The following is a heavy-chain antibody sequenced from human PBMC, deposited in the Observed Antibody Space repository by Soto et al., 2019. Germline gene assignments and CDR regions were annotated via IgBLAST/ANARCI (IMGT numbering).Heavy chain of an antibody. Sequence: ESGGGVVQPGRSLRLSCAASGFTFSSYAMHWVRQAPGKGLEWVAVISYDGSNKYYADSVKGRFTISRDNSKNTLYLQMNSLRAEDTAVYYCARAYAVRGVILYYYYYGMDVWGQGTTVTVSS. V-gene: IGHV3-30-3*01. J-gene: IGHJ6*02. CDR2: ISYDGSNK. CDR1: GFTFSSYA. CDR3: ARAYAVRGVILYYYYYGMDV. D-gene: IGHD3-10*01.